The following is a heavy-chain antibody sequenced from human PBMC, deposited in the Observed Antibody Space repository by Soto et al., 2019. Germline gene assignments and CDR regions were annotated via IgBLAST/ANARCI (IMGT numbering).Heavy chain of an antibody. CDR1: GFTFSDYY. V-gene: IGHV3-11*01. CDR3: ARDCSSTSCYDDAFDY. Sequence: PGGSLRLSCAASGFTFSDYYMSWIRQAPGKGLEWVSYISSSGSTIYYADSVKGRFTISRDNAKNSLYLQMNSLRAEDTAVYYCARDCSSTSCYDDAFDYWGQGTLVTVSS. CDR2: ISSSGSTI. D-gene: IGHD2-2*01. J-gene: IGHJ4*02.